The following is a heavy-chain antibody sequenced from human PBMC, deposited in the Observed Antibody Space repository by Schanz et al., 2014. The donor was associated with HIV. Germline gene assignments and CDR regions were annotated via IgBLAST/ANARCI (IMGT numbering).Heavy chain of an antibody. CDR3: AREQMGWTTLRGSSFDI. CDR2: VNPDSGGT. Sequence: QVQLVQSGAEVKKPGASVRVSCKASGYSFTGYYMNWVRQAPGQGLEWMGFVNPDSGGTNYAQKCRGSVTMTRGTSISTAYMELSRLTSDDTAVYYCAREQMGWTTLRGSSFDIWGQGTVVTVSS. CDR1: GYSFTGYY. V-gene: IGHV1-2*02. D-gene: IGHD3-10*01. J-gene: IGHJ3*02.